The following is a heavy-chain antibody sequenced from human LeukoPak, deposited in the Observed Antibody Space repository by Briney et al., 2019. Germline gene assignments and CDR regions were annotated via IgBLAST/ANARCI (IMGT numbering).Heavy chain of an antibody. Sequence: SGTLSLTCAVSGGSISSSNWWSWVRQPPGKGLEWIGEIYHSGSTNYNPSLKSRVTISVDKSKNQFSLKLSSVTAADTAVYYCARLDLSYHNYYYGMDVWGQGTTVTVSS. V-gene: IGHV4-4*02. J-gene: IGHJ6*02. CDR3: ARLDLSYHNYYYGMDV. D-gene: IGHD1-1*01. CDR1: GGSISSSNW. CDR2: IYHSGST.